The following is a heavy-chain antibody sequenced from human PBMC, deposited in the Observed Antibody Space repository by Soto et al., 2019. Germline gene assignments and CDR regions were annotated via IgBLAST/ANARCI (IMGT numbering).Heavy chain of an antibody. V-gene: IGHV1-8*01. CDR1: GYTFTSYD. J-gene: IGHJ6*02. Sequence: ASVKVSCKASGYTFTSYDISWVRQATGQGLEWMGWMNPNSGNTGYAQKFQGRVTMTRNTSISTAYMELSSLRSEDTAVYYCASTKHSSSYYNGMDVWGQGTTVTVSS. CDR3: ASTKHSSSYYNGMDV. D-gene: IGHD6-13*01. CDR2: MNPNSGNT.